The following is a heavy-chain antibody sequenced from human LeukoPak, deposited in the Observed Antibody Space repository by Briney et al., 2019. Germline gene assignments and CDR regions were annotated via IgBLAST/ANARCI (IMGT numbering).Heavy chain of an antibody. CDR2: IDPSIGSTTYT. J-gene: IGHJ4*02. V-gene: IGHV1-46*01. D-gene: IGHD1-26*01. CDR3: AREYPRVVGSTQYFDY. CDR1: GYTFSSCY. Sequence: GASVKVSCKASGYTFSSCYMHWVRQAPGQGLEWVGIIDPSIGSTTYTTYAQKFQGRITMTRDTSTSTVYMELSSLRSEDTAVYYCAREYPRVVGSTQYFDYWGQGTLVTVSS.